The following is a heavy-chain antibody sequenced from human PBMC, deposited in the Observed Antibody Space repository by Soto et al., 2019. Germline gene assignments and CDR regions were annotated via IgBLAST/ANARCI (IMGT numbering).Heavy chain of an antibody. J-gene: IGHJ4*02. CDR2: IIPTLGIA. V-gene: IGHV1-69*02. CDR1: EGTFSSYT. Sequence: QVQLVQSGAEVKKPGSSVKVSCKASEGTFSSYTITWVRQAPGQGLEWMGRIIPTLGIANYAQKFQGRVTITADKSTSTAYMELSSLRSEDTAVYYCASPPGSCSGGSCYDYWGQGTLVTVSS. D-gene: IGHD2-15*01. CDR3: ASPPGSCSGGSCYDY.